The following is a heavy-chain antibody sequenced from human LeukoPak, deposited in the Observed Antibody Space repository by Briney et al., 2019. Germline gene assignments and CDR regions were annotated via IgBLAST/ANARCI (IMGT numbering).Heavy chain of an antibody. CDR1: GYTFTSYG. CDR2: ISAYTGNT. V-gene: IGHV1-18*01. Sequence: GASVKVSCKASGYTFTSYGISWVRQAPGQGLEWMGWISAYTGNTNYAQNFQGRLTMTTDTSTSTANMELRSLTSDDTAVYYCARNTVGLSWFDPWGQGTLVTVSS. D-gene: IGHD4-23*01. J-gene: IGHJ5*02. CDR3: ARNTVGLSWFDP.